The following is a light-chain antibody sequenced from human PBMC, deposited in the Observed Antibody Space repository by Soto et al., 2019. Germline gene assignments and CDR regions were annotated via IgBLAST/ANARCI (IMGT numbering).Light chain of an antibody. CDR1: QSVSSSY. J-gene: IGKJ5*01. V-gene: IGKV3-20*01. CDR2: GAS. CDR3: QHLGDTTVT. Sequence: EIVLTQSPGTLSLSPGEGATLSCRASQSVSSSYIAWYQQRPGQTPSLLIYGASTRATGIPDRFSGSGSGTHFTLTISRLEPGDFALYYCQHLGDTTVTFGQGTRLEIK.